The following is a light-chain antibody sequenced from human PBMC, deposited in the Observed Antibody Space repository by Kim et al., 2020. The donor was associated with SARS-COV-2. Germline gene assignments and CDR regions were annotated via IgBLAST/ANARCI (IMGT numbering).Light chain of an antibody. Sequence: GKSITISCNGTSSDIGGYNYVSWYRQEPGKAPKLMIYDVSKRPSGVSNRLSGSKSGTTASLTISGLQAEDEADYFCSSYENNRSWVFGGGTQLTVL. V-gene: IGLV2-14*04. J-gene: IGLJ3*02. CDR2: DVS. CDR1: SSDIGGYNY. CDR3: SSYENNRSWV.